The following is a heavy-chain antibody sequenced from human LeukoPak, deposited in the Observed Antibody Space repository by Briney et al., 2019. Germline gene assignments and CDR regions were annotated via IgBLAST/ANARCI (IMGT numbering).Heavy chain of an antibody. CDR2: TNPNSGGT. CDR3: ARANDYVWGSYRYYYYYYMDV. Sequence: ASVKVSCKXSGYTFTGYYMHWVRQAPGQGLEWMGWTNPNSGGTNYAQKFQGRVTMTRDTSISTAYMELSRLRSDDTAVYYCARANDYVWGSYRYYYYYYMDVWGKGTTVTVSS. CDR1: GYTFTGYY. D-gene: IGHD3-16*02. J-gene: IGHJ6*03. V-gene: IGHV1-2*02.